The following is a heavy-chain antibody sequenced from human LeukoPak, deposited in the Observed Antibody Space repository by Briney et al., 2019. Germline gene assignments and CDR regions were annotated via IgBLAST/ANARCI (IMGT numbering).Heavy chain of an antibody. D-gene: IGHD4-23*01. CDR1: GGSIRSSYYY. CDR2: IYDSGST. V-gene: IGHV4-39*01. CDR3: ARSVGNDAFDI. J-gene: IGHJ3*02. Sequence: ASETLSLTCTVSGGSIRSSYYYWGWIRQPPGKGLEWIGSIYDSGSTYYNPSLKSRVTISVDTSKNQFSLKLNSVTAADTAVYYCARSVGNDAFDIWGQGTMVTVSS.